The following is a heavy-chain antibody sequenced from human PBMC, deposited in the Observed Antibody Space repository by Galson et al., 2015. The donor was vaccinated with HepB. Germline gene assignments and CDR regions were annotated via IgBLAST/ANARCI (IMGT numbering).Heavy chain of an antibody. CDR1: GVTFSSYA. CDR2: IMPIFGTA. V-gene: IGHV1-69*13. Sequence: SVKVSCKASGVTFSSYAMSWVRQAPGQGLEWVGGIMPIFGTANYAEKVKGRVTITQDESTSTAYMELSSLRSEDTAVYYCARVIDREIAAASTGAFDIWGQGTMVTVSS. CDR3: ARVIDREIAAASTGAFDI. J-gene: IGHJ3*02. D-gene: IGHD6-13*01.